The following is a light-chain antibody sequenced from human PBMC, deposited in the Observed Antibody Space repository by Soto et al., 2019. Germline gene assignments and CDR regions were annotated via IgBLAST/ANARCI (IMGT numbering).Light chain of an antibody. CDR1: LSVTSNF. V-gene: IGKV3-20*01. J-gene: IGKJ1*01. CDR2: DAS. Sequence: EIVLTQSPGTLSLSPGERATLSCRASLSVTSNFIAWYQQKPGQAPRLLLYDASNRATGIPDRFSGSGYGTDFSLTISRLEPEDFAVYYCQQYGSSVWTFGQGTKVEIK. CDR3: QQYGSSVWT.